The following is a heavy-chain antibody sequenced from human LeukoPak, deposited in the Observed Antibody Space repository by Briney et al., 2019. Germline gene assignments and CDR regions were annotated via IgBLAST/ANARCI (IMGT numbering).Heavy chain of an antibody. V-gene: IGHV1-18*01. CDR3: ARDSTTVTTWGYYYYGMDV. CDR2: ISAYNGNT. Sequence: ASVKVSCKASGHTFTSYGISWVRQAPGQGLEWMGWISAYNGNTNYAQKLQGRVTMTTDTSTSTAYMELRSLRSDDTAVYYCARDSTTVTTWGYYYYGMDVWGQGTTVTVSS. D-gene: IGHD4-11*01. J-gene: IGHJ6*02. CDR1: GHTFTSYG.